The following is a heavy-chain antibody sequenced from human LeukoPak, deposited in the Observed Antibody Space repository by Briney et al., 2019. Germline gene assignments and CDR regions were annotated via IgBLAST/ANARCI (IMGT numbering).Heavy chain of an antibody. Sequence: GGSLRLSCAASGFTFSTYTMNWVRQAPGKGLEWVSLITSSSNYIYYADSVKGRFTVSRDNAKKSLYLQMNSLTAEDTAVYYCATDGLGGSGAHDYWGQGTLVTVSS. CDR1: GFTFSTYT. D-gene: IGHD2-15*01. CDR2: ITSSSNYI. J-gene: IGHJ4*02. CDR3: ATDGLGGSGAHDY. V-gene: IGHV3-21*01.